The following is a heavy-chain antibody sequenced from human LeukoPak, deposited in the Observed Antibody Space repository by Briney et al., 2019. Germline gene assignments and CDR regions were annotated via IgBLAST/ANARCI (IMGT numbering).Heavy chain of an antibody. CDR2: IYPGDSDT. CDR1: GYTFRSYW. D-gene: IGHD3-10*01. Sequence: GESLKISCEGSGYTFRSYWIGWVRQMPGKGLEWMGIIYPGDSDTRYSPSFQGQVTISADKSISTAYLQWSSLKASDTAMYYCARHYYASGSYYNDYWGQGTLVTVSS. V-gene: IGHV5-51*01. J-gene: IGHJ4*02. CDR3: ARHYYASGSYYNDY.